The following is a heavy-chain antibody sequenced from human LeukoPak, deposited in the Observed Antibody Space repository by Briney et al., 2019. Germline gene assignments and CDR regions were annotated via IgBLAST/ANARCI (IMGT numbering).Heavy chain of an antibody. CDR1: GYTFTSYG. CDR2: ISAYNGNT. Sequence: APVKVSCKASGYTFTSYGISWVRQAPGQGLEWMGWISAYNGNTNYAQKLQGRVTMTTDTSTSTAYMELRSLRSDDTAVYYCARPYYDILTGYYTYFDYWGQGTLVTVSS. V-gene: IGHV1-18*01. CDR3: ARPYYDILTGYYTYFDY. J-gene: IGHJ4*02. D-gene: IGHD3-9*01.